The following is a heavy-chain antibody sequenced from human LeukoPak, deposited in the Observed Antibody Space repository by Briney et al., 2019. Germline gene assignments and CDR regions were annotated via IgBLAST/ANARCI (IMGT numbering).Heavy chain of an antibody. Sequence: ASVKVSCKASGYTFINYDINWVRQAAGQGLGWMGWMNPNSGNTGYVQKFQGRVAMTRNTSISTAYMELSNLRSEDTAIYYCATTTCSGARCFSYYFDYWGQGTLVTVSS. J-gene: IGHJ4*02. V-gene: IGHV1-8*01. CDR2: MNPNSGNT. D-gene: IGHD2-15*01. CDR1: GYTFINYD. CDR3: ATTTCSGARCFSYYFDY.